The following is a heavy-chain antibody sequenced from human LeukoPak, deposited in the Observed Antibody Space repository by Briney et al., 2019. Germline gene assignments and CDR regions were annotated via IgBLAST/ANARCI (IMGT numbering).Heavy chain of an antibody. J-gene: IGHJ6*04. V-gene: IGHV4-59*01. CDR3: ARMVTAQGWYYGMDV. Sequence: SETLSLICTVSGGPISSYYWSWIPQPPRKGLEWIGNNHYSGNTNYNPSLKSRVTISVDTSKNQFSLKLSSVTAADTAVYYCARMVTAQGWYYGMDVWGKGTTVTVSS. D-gene: IGHD2-21*02. CDR2: NHYSGNT. CDR1: GGPISSYY.